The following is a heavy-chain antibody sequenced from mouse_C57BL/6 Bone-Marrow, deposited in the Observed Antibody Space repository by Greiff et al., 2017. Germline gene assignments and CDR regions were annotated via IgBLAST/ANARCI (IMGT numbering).Heavy chain of an antibody. CDR1: GYTFTSYW. V-gene: IGHV1-5*01. J-gene: IGHJ3*01. D-gene: IGHD2-3*01. Sequence: EVKLMESGTVLARPGASVKMSCKTSGYTFTSYWMHWVQLRPGQGLEWIGAIYPGNSDTSYNQKFKGKAKLTAVTSASTAYMELSSLTNEDSAVYYCTRNLGGYYVPWFAYWGQGTLVTVSA. CDR2: IYPGNSDT. CDR3: TRNLGGYYVPWFAY.